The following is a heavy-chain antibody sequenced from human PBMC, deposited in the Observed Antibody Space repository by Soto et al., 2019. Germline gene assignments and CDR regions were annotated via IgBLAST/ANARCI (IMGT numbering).Heavy chain of an antibody. CDR2: IIPIFGTA. CDR3: ARDELVDTAPDFRYGMDV. CDR1: GGTFSSYA. Sequence: QVQLVQSGAEVKKPGSSVKVSCKASGGTFSSYAISWVRQAPGQGLEWMGGIIPIFGTANYAQKLQGRFTITAEESTSTAYMELSSLRSEDTAVYYCARDELVDTAPDFRYGMDVWGQGTTVTVSS. J-gene: IGHJ6*02. D-gene: IGHD5-18*01. V-gene: IGHV1-69*01.